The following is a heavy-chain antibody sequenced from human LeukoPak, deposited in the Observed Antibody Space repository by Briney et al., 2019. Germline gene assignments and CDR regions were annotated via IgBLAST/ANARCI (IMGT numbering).Heavy chain of an antibody. CDR3: SRENGDYSPFGY. J-gene: IGHJ4*02. CDR2: VSLSGLT. D-gene: IGHD2-15*01. Sequence: SGTLSLTCGVSGGSITSTNWWSWVRQPPGQGLEWIGAVSLSGLTNYNPSLSSRVIIAPDMSKNHLSLNLTSVSAADTAVYYCSRENGDYSPFGYWGQGTLVTVPS. V-gene: IGHV4-4*02. CDR1: GGSITSTNW.